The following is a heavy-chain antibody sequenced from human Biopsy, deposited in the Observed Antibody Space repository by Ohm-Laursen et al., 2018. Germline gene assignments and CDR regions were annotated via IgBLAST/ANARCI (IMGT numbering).Heavy chain of an antibody. Sequence: TLSLTCTVSGGSISSGGSYWSWIRQRPGKGLEWIGYIFNSANTYYNPSLKNLITISGDTSKNQFSLKLNPVTAADTAVYYCARGDYFDSNGYFWFDPWGQGTLVIVSS. CDR1: GGSISSGGSY. J-gene: IGHJ5*02. CDR2: IFNSANT. CDR3: ARGDYFDSNGYFWFDP. D-gene: IGHD3-22*01. V-gene: IGHV4-31*01.